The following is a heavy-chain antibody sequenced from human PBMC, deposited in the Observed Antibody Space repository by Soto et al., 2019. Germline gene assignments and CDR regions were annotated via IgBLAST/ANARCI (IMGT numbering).Heavy chain of an antibody. V-gene: IGHV1-69*02. D-gene: IGHD4-4*01. CDR3: ASIPPLTTVTPFDY. J-gene: IGHJ4*02. CDR1: GGTFSSYT. Sequence: QVQLVQSGAEVKKPGSSVKVSCKASGGTFSSYTISWVRQAPGQGLEWMGRIIPILGIANYAQKFQGRVTXTASKXXSTAYMELSSLRSEDTAVYYCASIPPLTTVTPFDYWGQGTLVTVSS. CDR2: IIPILGIA.